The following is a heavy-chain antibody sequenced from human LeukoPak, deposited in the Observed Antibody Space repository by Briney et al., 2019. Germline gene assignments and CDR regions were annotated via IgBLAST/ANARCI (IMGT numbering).Heavy chain of an antibody. J-gene: IGHJ6*03. V-gene: IGHV4-38-2*02. D-gene: IGHD1-26*01. CDR2: IYHSGST. CDR3: ARLSDKYYYYMDV. CDR1: GYSISSGYY. Sequence: PSETLSLTCTVSGYSISSGYYWGWIRQPPGKGLEWIGSIYHSGSTDYYPSLKSRVTISLDTSKNRFSLKLTSVTAADTAMYYCARLSDKYYYYMDVWGKGTTVTVSS.